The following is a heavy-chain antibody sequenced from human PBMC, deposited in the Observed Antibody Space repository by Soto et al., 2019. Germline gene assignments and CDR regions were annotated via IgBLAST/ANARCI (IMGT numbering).Heavy chain of an antibody. CDR3: ATLVYTNYFFHH. J-gene: IGHJ4*02. V-gene: IGHV4-39*01. CDR1: GGSISSGTYY. D-gene: IGHD4-4*01. CDR2: IYYTGST. Sequence: SETLSLTCTVSGGSISSGTYYWAWIRQPPGRGLEWIGSIYYTGSTFYNPSLQSRATISVDTSKNQFSLNLRSVSATDTAVYYCATLVYTNYFFHHWGQEPLVTVPS.